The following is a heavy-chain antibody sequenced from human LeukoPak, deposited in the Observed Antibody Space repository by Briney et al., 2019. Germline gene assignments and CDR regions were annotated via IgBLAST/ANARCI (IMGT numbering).Heavy chain of an antibody. CDR1: GYTFTSYG. J-gene: IGHJ6*03. CDR2: ISAYNGNT. V-gene: IGHV1-18*01. Sequence: ASVTVSCKASGYTFTSYGISWVRQAPGQGLEWMGWISAYNGNTNYAQKLQGRVTMTTDTSTSTAYMELRSLRSDDTAVYYCARCGGFGWFGELFSPGYYYYHYMDVWGKGTTVTVSS. CDR3: ARCGGFGWFGELFSPGYYYYHYMDV. D-gene: IGHD3-10*01.